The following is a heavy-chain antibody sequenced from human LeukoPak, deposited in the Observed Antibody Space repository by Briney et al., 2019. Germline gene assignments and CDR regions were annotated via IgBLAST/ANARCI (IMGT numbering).Heavy chain of an antibody. Sequence: SETLSLTCTVSGGSISSGSYYWSWIRQPAGKGLEWIGRIYTSGSTNDSPSLKSRVTISVDTSKNQFSLKLSSVTAADTAVYYCARAGYSYAADYWGQGTLVTVSS. D-gene: IGHD5-18*01. CDR2: IYTSGST. CDR1: GGSISSGSYY. CDR3: ARAGYSYAADY. J-gene: IGHJ4*02. V-gene: IGHV4-61*02.